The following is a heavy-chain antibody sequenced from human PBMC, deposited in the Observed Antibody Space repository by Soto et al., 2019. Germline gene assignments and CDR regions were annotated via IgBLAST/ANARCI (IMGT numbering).Heavy chain of an antibody. D-gene: IGHD3-9*01. J-gene: IGHJ6*02. CDR2: ICPGDSDT. V-gene: IGHV5-51*01. CDR3: ARRGGLRYQIRPWIDYYYGMDV. Sequence: GESLKISCKGSGYSFTRYWIGWVRQMPGQGLECMGIICPGDSDTRYSPSFQGQGGISADKPISTGYLQWSSLKASETAMYYFARRGGLRYQIRPWIDYYYGMDVWGQGTTVTVSS. CDR1: GYSFTRYW.